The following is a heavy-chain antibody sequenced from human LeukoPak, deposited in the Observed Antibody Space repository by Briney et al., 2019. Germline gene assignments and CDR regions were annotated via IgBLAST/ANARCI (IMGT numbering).Heavy chain of an antibody. CDR3: ARHAVGLRPLDY. CDR2: IYYSGST. D-gene: IGHD4-23*01. J-gene: IGHJ4*02. CDR1: GGSISSSSYD. Sequence: SETLSLTCTVSGGSISSSSYDWGWIRQPPGKGLEWIGTIYYSGSTSYNPSLKSRVTISVDASKNLFSLKVNSVTAADTAVYYCARHAVGLRPLDYWGQGTLVTVSS. V-gene: IGHV4-39*01.